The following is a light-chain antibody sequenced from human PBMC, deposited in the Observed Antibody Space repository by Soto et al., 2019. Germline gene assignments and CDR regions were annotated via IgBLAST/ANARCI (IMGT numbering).Light chain of an antibody. Sequence: DIQMTHSPSTLSPSVGDRVTITCRASQSISSWLAWYQQKPGKAPKLLIYKASSLESGVPSRFSGSESGTEFTLTIRSLQPDDFASYYCQQYSTSPFTFGPGTKVDIK. CDR3: QQYSTSPFT. J-gene: IGKJ3*01. CDR1: QSISSW. V-gene: IGKV1-5*03. CDR2: KAS.